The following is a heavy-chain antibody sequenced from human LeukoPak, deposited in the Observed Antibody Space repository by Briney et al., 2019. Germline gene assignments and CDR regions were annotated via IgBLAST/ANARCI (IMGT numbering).Heavy chain of an antibody. CDR3: ARDSDWNDGLDY. Sequence: GGSLRLPCAASGFTFSSYSMNWVRQAPGKGLEWVSSISTSSLYIYYADSVRGRFTISRDNAKNSLYLQMNSLRAEDTAVYYCARDSDWNDGLDYWGQGTLVTVSS. V-gene: IGHV3-21*01. D-gene: IGHD1-1*01. J-gene: IGHJ4*02. CDR2: ISTSSLYI. CDR1: GFTFSSYS.